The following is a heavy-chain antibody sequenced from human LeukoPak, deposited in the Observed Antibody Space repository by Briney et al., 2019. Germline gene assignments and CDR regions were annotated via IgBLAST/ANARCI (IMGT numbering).Heavy chain of an antibody. CDR1: GLTLTNYA. D-gene: IGHD3-10*02. CDR2: ISASAEST. V-gene: IGHV3-23*01. CDR3: AMLSSPFLALPFNLLDY. J-gene: IGHJ4*02. Sequence: PGGSLRLSCAASGLTLTNYAIHWVRQAPGKGLEWVSGISASAESTFYADSVKGRFTISRDTSTNNVFLQMNSLRAEDTAVYYWAMLSSPFLALPFNLLDYRGQGTLVTVSS.